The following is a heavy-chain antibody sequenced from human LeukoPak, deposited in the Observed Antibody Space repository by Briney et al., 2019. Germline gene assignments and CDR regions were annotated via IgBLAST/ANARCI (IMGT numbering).Heavy chain of an antibody. J-gene: IGHJ4*01. V-gene: IGHV1-18*01. Sequence: GESLKISCKGSGYSFTSYGISWVRQAPGQGLEWMGWISAYNGNTNYAQKLRGRVTMTTDTSTSTAYMELRSLRSDDTAVYYCARETGDYYGSGDPDYWGQGTLVTVSS. CDR1: GYSFTSYG. CDR3: ARETGDYYGSGDPDY. D-gene: IGHD3-10*01. CDR2: ISAYNGNT.